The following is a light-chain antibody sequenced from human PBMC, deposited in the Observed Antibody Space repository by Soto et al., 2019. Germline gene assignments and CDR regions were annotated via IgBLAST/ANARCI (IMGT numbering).Light chain of an antibody. CDR2: GAS. V-gene: IGKV3-20*01. CDR1: QSVSSSY. J-gene: IGKJ1*01. CDR3: HQYGSSPWT. Sequence: EIVLTQSPGTLSLSPGERATLSCRASQSVSSSYLAWYQQKPGQAPRLLIYGASSRATGIPDRFSGSVSGTDFTLTISRLEPDDFAVYYCHQYGSSPWTFGQGTKVEIK.